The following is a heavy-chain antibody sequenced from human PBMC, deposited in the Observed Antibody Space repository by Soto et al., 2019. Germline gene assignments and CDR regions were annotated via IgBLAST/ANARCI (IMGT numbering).Heavy chain of an antibody. D-gene: IGHD6-19*01. Sequence: QVRLVESGGGVVQPGRSLRLSCAASGFSFSNFAMHWVRQTPGKGLEWVAVIWYDGSDKYYADSVKGRFTISRDNSKNTLYLQMNRLRAEDSAVYYCARDLGKPVAVGYFDYWGQGTLVTVSS. V-gene: IGHV3-33*01. CDR1: GFSFSNFA. J-gene: IGHJ4*02. CDR2: IWYDGSDK. CDR3: ARDLGKPVAVGYFDY.